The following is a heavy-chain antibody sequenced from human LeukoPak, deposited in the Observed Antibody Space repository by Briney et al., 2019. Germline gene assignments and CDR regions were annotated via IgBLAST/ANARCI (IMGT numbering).Heavy chain of an antibody. V-gene: IGHV5-51*01. D-gene: IGHD3-10*01. Sequence: GESLKISWKGSGYIFTSYWIGWVRQMPGKGLEWMGIIYPGDSDTRYSPSFQGQVTISADKSISTAYLQWSRLKASDTAMYYCARRGFGELTATDYWGQGTLVTVSS. CDR1: GYIFTSYW. CDR3: ARRGFGELTATDY. CDR2: IYPGDSDT. J-gene: IGHJ4*02.